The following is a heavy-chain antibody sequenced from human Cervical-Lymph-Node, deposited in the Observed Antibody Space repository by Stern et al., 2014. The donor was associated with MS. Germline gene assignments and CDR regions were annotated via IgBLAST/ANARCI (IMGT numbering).Heavy chain of an antibody. CDR2: INPNTGGT. D-gene: IGHD2-15*01. Sequence: QVQLVQSGAEVKKPGASVKVSCKASEYPFTDYYLHWVRQAPGQGLEWMGWINPNTGGTKSAKQFQGWVTMTRDTSISTAYMELRRLNPNDTAVYYCAAKGYPFLEYWGKGTLVTGSS. V-gene: IGHV1-2*04. CDR3: AAKGYPFLEY. CDR1: EYPFTDYY. J-gene: IGHJ4*01.